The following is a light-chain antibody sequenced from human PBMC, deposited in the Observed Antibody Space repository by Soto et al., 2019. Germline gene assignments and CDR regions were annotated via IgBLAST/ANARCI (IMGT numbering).Light chain of an antibody. V-gene: IGKV3-15*01. J-gene: IGKJ1*01. CDR2: GAS. Sequence: EIVMTQSPATLSVSQGERATLSCRASQSVSSNLAWYQQKPGQAPRLLIYGASTRATGIPARFSGSGSGTDFTLTIIRLEPEDFAVYYCQQYDISPWTFGQGTKVDIK. CDR3: QQYDISPWT. CDR1: QSVSSN.